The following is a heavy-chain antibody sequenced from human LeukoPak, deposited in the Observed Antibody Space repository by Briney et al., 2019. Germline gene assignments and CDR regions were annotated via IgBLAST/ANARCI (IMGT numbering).Heavy chain of an antibody. CDR2: ISGSGGST. CDR1: GFTFSSYA. CDR3: ARGSSYNDYYYYMDV. Sequence: PGGSLRLSCAASGFTFSSYAMSWVRQAPGKGLEWVSAISGSGGSTYYADSVKGRFTISRDNSKNTVYLQMNTLRAEDTAVYYCARGSSYNDYYYYMDVWGKGTTVTVSS. V-gene: IGHV3-23*01. D-gene: IGHD6-13*01. J-gene: IGHJ6*03.